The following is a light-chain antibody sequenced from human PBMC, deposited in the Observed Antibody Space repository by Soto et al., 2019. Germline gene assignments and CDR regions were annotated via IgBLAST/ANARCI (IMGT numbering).Light chain of an antibody. CDR2: DVS. CDR1: SSDVGGYKY. CDR3: SSYTSSSTRDVV. V-gene: IGLV2-14*03. J-gene: IGLJ2*01. Sequence: QSALTQPASVSGSPGQSITISCTGTSSDVGGYKYVSWYQQYPGKAPKLMIYDVSNRPSGVSNRFSGSKSGNTASLTISGLQAEDEADYYCSSYTSSSTRDVVFGGGTKLTVL.